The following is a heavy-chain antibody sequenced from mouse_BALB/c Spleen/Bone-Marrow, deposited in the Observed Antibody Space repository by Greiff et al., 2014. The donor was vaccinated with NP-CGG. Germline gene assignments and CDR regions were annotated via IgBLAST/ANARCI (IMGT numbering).Heavy chain of an antibody. CDR3: ARXGXXXXAXXX. V-gene: IGHV1S137*01. CDR1: GYTFTDHA. J-gene: IGHJ4*01. CDR2: ISGYXXXX. Sequence: QVQLKESGAKLVRPGVSVKISCKGSGYTFTDHAMHWVKRSHAKSLEWIGLISGYXXXXXXXXXXXXXXXXXXXXXSSTAYMELARLTSEDSAIYYCARXGXXXXAXXXXGQXXSVTVSS.